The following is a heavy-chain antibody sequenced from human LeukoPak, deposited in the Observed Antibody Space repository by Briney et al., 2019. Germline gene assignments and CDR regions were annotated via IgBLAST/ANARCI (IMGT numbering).Heavy chain of an antibody. D-gene: IGHD2-15*01. CDR2: INHSGST. J-gene: IGHJ3*02. CDR1: GGSFSGYY. CDR3: ARGPIGYCSGGSCYSDAFDI. V-gene: IGHV4-34*01. Sequence: PSETLSLTCAVYGGSFSGYYWSWIRQPPGKGLEWIGEINHSGSTNYNPSLKSRVTISVDTSKNQFSPKLSSVTAADTAVYYCARGPIGYCSGGSCYSDAFDIWGQGTMVTVSS.